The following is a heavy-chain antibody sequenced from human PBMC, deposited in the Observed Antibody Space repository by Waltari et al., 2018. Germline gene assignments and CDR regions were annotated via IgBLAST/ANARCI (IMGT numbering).Heavy chain of an antibody. CDR3: AVYGSSRTSAFGY. V-gene: IGHV1-69*14. Sequence: QVQLVHSGAEVKKPGSSVKVSCKASGGPFSSYATSWVRQAPGQGLEWMGRGIPSLGATNNARRFQDRGTMTAGKSTSTAYIEQSSLRSEYTAVYYCAVYGSSRTSAFGYWGQGALGTVSS. CDR2: GIPSLGAT. J-gene: IGHJ4*02. CDR1: GGPFSSYA. D-gene: IGHD6-6*01.